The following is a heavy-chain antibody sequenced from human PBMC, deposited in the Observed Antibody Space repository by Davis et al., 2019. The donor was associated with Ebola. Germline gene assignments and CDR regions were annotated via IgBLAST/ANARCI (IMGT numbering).Heavy chain of an antibody. J-gene: IGHJ4*02. Sequence: GGSLRLSCAASGFTFSSYGMHWVRQAPGKGLEWVAVIWYDGSNKYYADSVKGRFTISRDNSKNTLYLQMNSLRAEDTAVYYCATQSYDFWSGAGELDYWGQGTLVTVSS. V-gene: IGHV3-33*01. CDR2: IWYDGSNK. CDR3: ATQSYDFWSGAGELDY. CDR1: GFTFSSYG. D-gene: IGHD3-3*01.